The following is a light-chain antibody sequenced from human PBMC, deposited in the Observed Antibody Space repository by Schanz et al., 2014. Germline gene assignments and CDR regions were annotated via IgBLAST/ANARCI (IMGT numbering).Light chain of an antibody. CDR2: TTS. CDR1: QSISSW. CDR3: QQYDNYSGT. V-gene: IGKV1-5*03. J-gene: IGKJ1*01. Sequence: DIQMTQSPSTLSASVGDRVTITCRASQSISSWLAWYQQKPGKAPKLLIYTTSNLQSGVPSRFSGSGSGTEFTLTISSLQPDDFATYYCQQYDNYSGTFGQGTKVEI.